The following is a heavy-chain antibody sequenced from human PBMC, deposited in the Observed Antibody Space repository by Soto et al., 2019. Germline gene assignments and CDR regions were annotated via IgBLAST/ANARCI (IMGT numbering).Heavy chain of an antibody. Sequence: TGGSLRLSCAASGFTFNNYTMHWVRQAPGKGLEWVSSISSSSSYIYYADSVKGRFTISRDNAKNSLYLQMNNLRAEDTAVYYCEHIYGGNYFDYWGQGTLVTVSS. V-gene: IGHV3-21*01. D-gene: IGHD2-15*01. CDR3: EHIYGGNYFDY. CDR1: GFTFNNYT. CDR2: ISSSSSYI. J-gene: IGHJ4*02.